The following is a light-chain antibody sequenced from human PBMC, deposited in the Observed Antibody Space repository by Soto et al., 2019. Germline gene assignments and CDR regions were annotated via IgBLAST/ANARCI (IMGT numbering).Light chain of an antibody. CDR3: SSYAASNNFYFV. CDR1: SSDGGGYNY. CDR2: EVT. J-gene: IGLJ3*02. Sequence: QSALTQPPSASGSPGQSVTISCTGTSSDGGGYNYVSLYQQYPGRAPKLMIYEVTKRPSGVPDRFSCSKSGNTASLTVSGLQAEDEADYYCSSYAASNNFYFVFGGGTKLTVL. V-gene: IGLV2-8*01.